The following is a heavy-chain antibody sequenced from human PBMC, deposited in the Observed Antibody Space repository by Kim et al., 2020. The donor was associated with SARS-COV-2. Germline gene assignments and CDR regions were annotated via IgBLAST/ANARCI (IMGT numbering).Heavy chain of an antibody. V-gene: IGHV4-34*01. J-gene: IGHJ4*02. CDR2: INHSGST. CDR1: GGSFSGYY. D-gene: IGHD6-19*01. Sequence: SETLSLTCAVYGGSFSGYYWSWIRQPPGKGLEWIGEINHSGSTNYNPSLKSRVTISVDTSKNQFSLKLSSVTAADTAVYYCARGGRGLAVARDPFDYWGQGTLVTVSS. CDR3: ARGGRGLAVARDPFDY.